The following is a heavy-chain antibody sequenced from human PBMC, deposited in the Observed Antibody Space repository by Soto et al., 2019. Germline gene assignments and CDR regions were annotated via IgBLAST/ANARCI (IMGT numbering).Heavy chain of an antibody. Sequence: VGSPKISCKGSGYSFSNYWISWVRQMPGKGLKWMGIVDPSGYSTTGDSPSFQGDIIISVAQSSDTVYLPWSSLKASDTAMYYCAKIFLSPVDFWGQGTLVTVSS. J-gene: IGHJ4*02. CDR3: AKIFLSPVDF. CDR1: GYSFSNYW. CDR2: VDPSGYSTT. V-gene: IGHV5-10-1*01. D-gene: IGHD3-3*01.